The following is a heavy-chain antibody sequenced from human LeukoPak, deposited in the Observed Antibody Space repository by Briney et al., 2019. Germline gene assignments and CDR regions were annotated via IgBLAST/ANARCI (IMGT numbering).Heavy chain of an antibody. CDR2: IYYSGST. V-gene: IGHV4-39*01. J-gene: IGHJ6*02. CDR3: ARHEGWQQLAEKPYYYYGMDV. Sequence: SETLSLTCTVSGGSISSSSYYWGWIRQPPGKGLEWIGSIYYSGSTYYNPSLKSRVTISVDTSKNQFSLKLSSVTAADTAVYCCARHEGWQQLAEKPYYYYGMDVWGQGTTVTVSS. D-gene: IGHD6-13*01. CDR1: GGSISSSSYY.